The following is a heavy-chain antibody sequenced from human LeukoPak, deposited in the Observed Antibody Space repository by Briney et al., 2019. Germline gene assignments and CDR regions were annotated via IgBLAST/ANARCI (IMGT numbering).Heavy chain of an antibody. CDR3: ARLKIFGVVIGLKNYWFDP. CDR2: IYYSGST. D-gene: IGHD3-3*01. CDR1: GGSISSGDYY. J-gene: IGHJ5*02. Sequence: SETLSLTCTVSGGSISSGDYYWSWIRQPPGKGLEWIGYIYYSGSTYYNPSLKSRVTISVDTSKNQFSLKLSSVTAADTAVYYCARLKIFGVVIGLKNYWFDPWGQGTLVTVSS. V-gene: IGHV4-30-4*01.